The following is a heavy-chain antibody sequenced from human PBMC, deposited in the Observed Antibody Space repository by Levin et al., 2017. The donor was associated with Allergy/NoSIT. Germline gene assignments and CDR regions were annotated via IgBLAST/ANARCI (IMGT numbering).Heavy chain of an antibody. CDR1: GFIFSNYA. D-gene: IGHD6-13*01. V-gene: IGHV3-30*18. CDR2: ISYDGSDK. CDR3: TKGRIAAADNGGFDY. Sequence: GGSLRLSCAASGFIFSNYAMHWVRQAPGKGLEWVAVISYDGSDKYYADSVKGRFTISRDNSKNTLYLQMNSLTAEDTAVYYCTKGRIAAADNGGFDYWGQGTLVTVS. J-gene: IGHJ4*02.